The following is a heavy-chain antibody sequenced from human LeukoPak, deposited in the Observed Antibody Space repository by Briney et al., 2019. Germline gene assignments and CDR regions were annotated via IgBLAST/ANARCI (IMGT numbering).Heavy chain of an antibody. J-gene: IGHJ4*02. CDR1: GDSINSRNYY. CDR2: LYFTGST. CDR3: ARSLQDIWSGYEAPRRPFDQ. V-gene: IGHV4-39*01. Sequence: PSETLSLTCTVSGDSINSRNYYWGWIRQPPGKGLEWIGRLYFTGSTYYNPSLKSRVTISLDTAKKQFSLKLISVTGADTAVYYCARSLQDIWSGYEAPRRPFDQWGRGTLVTVTS. D-gene: IGHD3-3*01.